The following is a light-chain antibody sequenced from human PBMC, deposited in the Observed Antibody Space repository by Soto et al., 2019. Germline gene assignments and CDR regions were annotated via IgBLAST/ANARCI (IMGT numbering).Light chain of an antibody. CDR3: QQYNSSPT. V-gene: IGKV1-5*03. CDR1: QSISSW. CDR2: KAS. Sequence: DIPMTQSPSTLSASVGDRVTITCRASQSISSWLAWYQQKPGKAPKLLIYKASSLESGVPSRFSGSGSGTEFTLTISSLQADDFATYYCQQYNSSPTFGQGTKVEIK. J-gene: IGKJ1*01.